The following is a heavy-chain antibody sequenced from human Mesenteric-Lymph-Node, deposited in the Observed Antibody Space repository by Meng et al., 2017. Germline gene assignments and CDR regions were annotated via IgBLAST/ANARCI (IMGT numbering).Heavy chain of an antibody. Sequence: QVQVTQWGAGLLKPSETLSLTLAVYWGSFSGYHRSWIRQPPGKGLEWIGEINHSGSTNYNPSLKSRVTISVDTSKNQFSLKLSSVTAADTAVYYCARGRGYGDYGSLYWGQGTLVTVSS. J-gene: IGHJ4*02. V-gene: IGHV4-34*01. CDR3: ARGRGYGDYGSLY. D-gene: IGHD4-17*01. CDR1: WGSFSGYH. CDR2: INHSGST.